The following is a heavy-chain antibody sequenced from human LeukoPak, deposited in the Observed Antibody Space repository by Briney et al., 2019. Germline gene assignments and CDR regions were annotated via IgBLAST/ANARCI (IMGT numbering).Heavy chain of an antibody. CDR3: ARVAAGAEAHTLHYHYMDV. CDR1: GFTFSSYS. CDR2: ISSTSIYI. D-gene: IGHD6-13*01. J-gene: IGHJ6*03. V-gene: IGHV3-21*01. Sequence: GGSLRLSCAASGFTFSSYSMSWVRQAPGKGLEWVSSISSTSIYIYYAESVRGRFTISRDNAENSLYLQINSLGVEDTAVYSCARVAAGAEAHTLHYHYMDVWGKGTTVTVSS.